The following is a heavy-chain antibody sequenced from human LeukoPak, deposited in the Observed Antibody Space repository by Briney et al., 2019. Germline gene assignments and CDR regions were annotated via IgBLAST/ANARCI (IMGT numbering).Heavy chain of an antibody. J-gene: IGHJ6*03. CDR1: VYSFTNYW. D-gene: IGHD4-17*01. Sequence: GESLKISCKGSVYSFTNYWIGWLRQMPGKGLEWMGIIYPGDSDTRYSPSFQGQVTISADKSISTAYLQWSSLKASDSAIYYCARSPTVTVYYQSMDVCGKGTTVTVSS. CDR2: IYPGDSDT. V-gene: IGHV5-51*01. CDR3: ARSPTVTVYYQSMDV.